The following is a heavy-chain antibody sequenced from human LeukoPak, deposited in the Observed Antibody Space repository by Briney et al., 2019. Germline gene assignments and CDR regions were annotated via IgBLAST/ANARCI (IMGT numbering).Heavy chain of an antibody. J-gene: IGHJ4*02. CDR2: ISSSGSTI. Sequence: GGSLRLSCAASGFTFSSYEMNWVRQAPGKGLEWVSYISSSGSTIYYADSVKGRFTISRDNAYNSLYLQMDSLRVEDTAVYYCARDGRWINYYDGNSPVWGQGTLVTVSS. D-gene: IGHD3-22*01. CDR1: GFTFSSYE. V-gene: IGHV3-48*03. CDR3: ARDGRWINYYDGNSPV.